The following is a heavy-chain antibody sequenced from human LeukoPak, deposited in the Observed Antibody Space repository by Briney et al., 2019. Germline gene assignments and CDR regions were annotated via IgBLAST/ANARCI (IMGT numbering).Heavy chain of an antibody. CDR3: ARGAYAENYFDY. CDR2: ISSSSSSI. V-gene: IGHV3-48*01. J-gene: IGHJ4*02. Sequence: GSLRLSCAASGFTFSTYSMNWVRQAPGKGPEWVSYISSSSSSIYYADSVKGRFTISRDNAKNSLFLQMNSLRAEDTAVYYCARGAYAENYFDYWGQGALVTVSS. D-gene: IGHD2/OR15-2a*01. CDR1: GFTFSTYS.